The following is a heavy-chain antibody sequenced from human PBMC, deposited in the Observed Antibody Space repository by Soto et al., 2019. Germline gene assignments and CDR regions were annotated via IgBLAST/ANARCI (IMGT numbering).Heavy chain of an antibody. CDR2: INPNSGGT. Sequence: ASVKVSCKASGYTFTGYYMHWVRQAPGQGLEWMGWINPNSGGTNYAQKFQGRVTITADESTSTAYMELSSLRSEDTAVYYCASDVDTAKVTGYWGQGTLVTVSS. J-gene: IGHJ4*02. CDR3: ASDVDTAKVTGY. CDR1: GYTFTGYY. V-gene: IGHV1-2*02. D-gene: IGHD5-18*01.